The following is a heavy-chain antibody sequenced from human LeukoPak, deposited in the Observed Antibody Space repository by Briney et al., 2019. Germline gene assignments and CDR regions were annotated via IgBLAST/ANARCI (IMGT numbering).Heavy chain of an antibody. D-gene: IGHD5-18*01. Sequence: GGSLRLSCAASGFTFSNYAMSWARQAPGKGLEWVSAISVSGGSTYYADYVKGRFTITRDNSKNTPYLEMNSLRADDTAVYYCTKGTIWLPFDYWGQGTLVTVSS. CDR2: ISVSGGST. CDR1: GFTFSNYA. V-gene: IGHV3-23*01. J-gene: IGHJ4*02. CDR3: TKGTIWLPFDY.